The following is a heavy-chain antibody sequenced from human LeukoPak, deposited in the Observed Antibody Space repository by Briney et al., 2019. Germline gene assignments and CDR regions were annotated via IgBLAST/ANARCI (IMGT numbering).Heavy chain of an antibody. D-gene: IGHD3-10*01. V-gene: IGHV3-9*03. CDR3: AKSGRLGGYYYYYYMDV. CDR1: GFTFDDYA. CDR2: ISWNSGSI. Sequence: GGSLRLSCAASGFTFDDYAMHWVRQAPGKGLEWVSGISWNSGSIGYADSVKGRFAISRDNAKNSLYLQMNSLRAEDMALYYCAKSGRLGGYYYYYYMDVWGKGTTVTVSS. J-gene: IGHJ6*03.